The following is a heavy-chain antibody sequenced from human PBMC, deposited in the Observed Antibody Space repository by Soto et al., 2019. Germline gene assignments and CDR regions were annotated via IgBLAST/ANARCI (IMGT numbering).Heavy chain of an antibody. Sequence: GGSLRLPCAASGFTFSSNWMSWVRQAPGKGLEWVATISRGGSSTYSADSVKGRFTISRDNSKNTLYLQMNSLRVEDTAIYYCAKAWGIDYWGQGTLVTVSS. J-gene: IGHJ4*02. D-gene: IGHD7-27*01. V-gene: IGHV3-23*01. CDR2: ISRGGSST. CDR1: GFTFSSNW. CDR3: AKAWGIDY.